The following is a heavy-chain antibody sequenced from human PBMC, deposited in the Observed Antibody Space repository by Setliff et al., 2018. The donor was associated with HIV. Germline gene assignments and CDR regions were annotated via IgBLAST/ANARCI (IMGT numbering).Heavy chain of an antibody. Sequence: ASVKVSCKASGFTFTNYAVHWVRQAPGQRLEWMGWINAGNVNTKYSQKFQGRVTITRDTSASTAYMELSGLRSEDTAVYYCARVTQSLSLGVWGQGTLVTVPQ. CDR2: INAGNVNT. J-gene: IGHJ4*02. CDR3: ARVTQSLSLGV. D-gene: IGHD3-10*01. V-gene: IGHV1-3*01. CDR1: GFTFTNYA.